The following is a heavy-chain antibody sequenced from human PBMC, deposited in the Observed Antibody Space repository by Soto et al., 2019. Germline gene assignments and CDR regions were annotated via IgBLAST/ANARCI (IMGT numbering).Heavy chain of an antibody. J-gene: IGHJ5*02. CDR1: GGSISSGGYS. Sequence: PSETLSLTCAVSGGSISSGGYSWSWIRQPPGKGLEWIGSIYYSGSTYYNPSLKSRVTVSVDTSKNQFSLKLSSVTAADTAVYYCARHRSDFWFDPWGQGTLVTVSS. V-gene: IGHV4-30-2*03. CDR2: IYYSGST. CDR3: ARHRSDFWFDP. D-gene: IGHD2-21*02.